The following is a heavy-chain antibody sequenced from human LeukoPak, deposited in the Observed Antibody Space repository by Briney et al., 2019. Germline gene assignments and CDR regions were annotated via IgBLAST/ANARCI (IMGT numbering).Heavy chain of an antibody. D-gene: IGHD6-13*01. CDR3: ARSLLAAAGEFDY. V-gene: IGHV3-7*04. J-gene: IGHJ4*02. CDR1: GFTFSSYW. CDR2: INQDGSEK. Sequence: GGSLRLSCAASGFTFSSYWMSWVRQAPGKALEWVANINQDGSEKYSVDSVKGRFTISRDNAKNSLYLQMNSLRAEDTAVYYCARSLLAAAGEFDYWGQGTLVTVSS.